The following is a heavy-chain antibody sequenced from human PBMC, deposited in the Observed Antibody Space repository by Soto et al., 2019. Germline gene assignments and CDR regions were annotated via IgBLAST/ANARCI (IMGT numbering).Heavy chain of an antibody. Sequence: QITLKESGPTLVKPTQTLTLTCTFSGFSLSTRGVGVGWIRQPPGKALEWLALIYWDDDKRYSPSLRSRLTITKDTPKTQVALTLTNMDPVDTATYYCAHIGISTWFTYWGQGTLVTVSS. CDR1: GFSLSTRGVG. D-gene: IGHD3-10*01. J-gene: IGHJ4*02. V-gene: IGHV2-5*02. CDR2: IYWDDDK. CDR3: AHIGISTWFTY.